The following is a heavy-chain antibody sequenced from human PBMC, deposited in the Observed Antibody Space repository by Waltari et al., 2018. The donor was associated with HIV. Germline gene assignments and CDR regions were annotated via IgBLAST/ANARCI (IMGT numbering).Heavy chain of an antibody. D-gene: IGHD4-17*01. CDR1: GFTFRDYY. V-gene: IGHV3-11*01. CDR3: AGGEQSAHGPSDY. Sequence: VQLEESGGGLVKPGGSLRLTCAASGFTFRDYYMSWMRQAPGKGLEWIAHISRGGSSTYYADSVKGRFTISRDNAKNSLYLQMLSLRAEDTAIYYCAGGEQSAHGPSDYWGQGTLVTVSS. J-gene: IGHJ4*02. CDR2: ISRGGSST.